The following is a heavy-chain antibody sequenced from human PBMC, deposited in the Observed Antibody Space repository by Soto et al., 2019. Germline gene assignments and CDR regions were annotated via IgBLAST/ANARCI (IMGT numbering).Heavy chain of an antibody. V-gene: IGHV4-31*03. CDR1: GASINSVGHY. CDR2: IYYNGNT. Sequence: SETLSLTCNVAGASINSVGHYWTWIRQHPGKGLEWMGYIYYNGNTYYNPSLKSRLTISLDTSKGQFSLTLTSVTAADTDLYFCAREVSVNGVLDFWGQGSLVTVSS. CDR3: AREVSVNGVLDF. D-gene: IGHD2-8*01. J-gene: IGHJ4*02.